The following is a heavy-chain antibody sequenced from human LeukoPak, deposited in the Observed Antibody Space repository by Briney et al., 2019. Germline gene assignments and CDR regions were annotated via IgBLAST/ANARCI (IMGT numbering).Heavy chain of an antibody. J-gene: IGHJ6*03. CDR3: AREYLEWLRFVMDV. CDR2: ISSSGGTI. D-gene: IGHD3-3*01. Sequence: GGSLRLSCAASGFTFSSFEMNWVRQAPGKGLEWVSYISSSGGTIYYADSVKGRFTISRDNAKNSLYLQMNSLRAEDTAVYYCAREYLEWLRFVMDVWGKGTTVTVSS. V-gene: IGHV3-48*03. CDR1: GFTFSSFE.